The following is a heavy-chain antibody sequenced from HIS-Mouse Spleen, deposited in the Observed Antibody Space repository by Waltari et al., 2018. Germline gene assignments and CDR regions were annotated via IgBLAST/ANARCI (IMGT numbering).Heavy chain of an antibody. Sequence: QLQLQESGPGLVKPSETLSLTCTVSGGSISSSSYYWGWIRQPPGKGLEWIGSIYYSGSTYYNPSLKSRVTISVDTSKNQFSLKLSSVTAADTAVYYCARHSTYYYDSSGYPDAFDIWGQGTMVTVYS. J-gene: IGHJ3*02. CDR1: GGSISSSSYY. V-gene: IGHV4-39*01. D-gene: IGHD3-22*01. CDR3: ARHSTYYYDSSGYPDAFDI. CDR2: IYYSGST.